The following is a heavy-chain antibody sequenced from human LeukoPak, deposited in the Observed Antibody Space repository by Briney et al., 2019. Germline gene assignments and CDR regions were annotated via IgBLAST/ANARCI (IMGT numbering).Heavy chain of an antibody. J-gene: IGHJ4*02. Sequence: GGSLRLSCAASRFTVSNNYMSWVRQAPGKGLEWVSSISSSSSYIYYADSVKGRFTISRDNAKNSLYLQMNSLRAEDTAVYYCARDVSTPSYYDFWSGYFREPFDYWGQGTLVTVSS. CDR1: RFTVSNNY. D-gene: IGHD3-3*01. CDR2: ISSSSSYI. V-gene: IGHV3-21*01. CDR3: ARDVSTPSYYDFWSGYFREPFDY.